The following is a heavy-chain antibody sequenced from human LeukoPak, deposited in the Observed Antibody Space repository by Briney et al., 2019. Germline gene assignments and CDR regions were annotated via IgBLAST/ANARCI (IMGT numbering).Heavy chain of an antibody. CDR1: GDSVSSSGVG. CDR2: TYYYSSKWSN. V-gene: IGHV6-1*01. Sequence: SQTLSLTCVISGDSVSSSGVGWTWIRQSPSRGLEWLGSTYYYSSKWSNDYAVSEKSRITIHPDTSRNQFSLQLNSVTPDDTAIYYCARANTDHRNFDYWGQGTLVTVSS. J-gene: IGHJ4*02. CDR3: ARANTDHRNFDY.